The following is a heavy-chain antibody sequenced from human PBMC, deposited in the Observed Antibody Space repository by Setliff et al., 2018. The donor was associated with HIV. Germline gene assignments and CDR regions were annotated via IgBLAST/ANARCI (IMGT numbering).Heavy chain of an antibody. CDR3: AKGSI. J-gene: IGHJ4*02. CDR2: ISGSGGNT. Sequence: PGGSLRLSCAAAGFTFSSYGMHWVRQAPGKGLEWVSAISGSGGNTYYADSVKGRFSISRDDSKNTLYLEMNNLRLEDTVVYFCAKGSIWGQGTQVTVSS. D-gene: IGHD3-10*01. CDR1: GFTFSSYG. V-gene: IGHV3-23*01.